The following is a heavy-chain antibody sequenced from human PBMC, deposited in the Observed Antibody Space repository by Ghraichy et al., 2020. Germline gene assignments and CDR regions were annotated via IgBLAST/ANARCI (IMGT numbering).Heavy chain of an antibody. CDR3: ARAVAGTRYFDY. V-gene: IGHV4-31*03. CDR2: IYYSGST. Sequence: LNISCTVSGGSISSGGYYWSWIRQHPGKGLEWIGYIYYSGSTYYNPSLKSRVTISVDTSKNQFSLKLSSVTAADTAVYYCARAVAGTRYFDYWGQGILVTVSS. J-gene: IGHJ4*02. CDR1: GGSISSGGYY. D-gene: IGHD6-19*01.